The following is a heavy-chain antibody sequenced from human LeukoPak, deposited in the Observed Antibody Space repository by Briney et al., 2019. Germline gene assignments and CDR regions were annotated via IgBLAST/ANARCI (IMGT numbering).Heavy chain of an antibody. Sequence: PGGSLRLSCAASGFTLSRYWMTWVRQAPGKGLEWVANIKQDGSEKYYVDSVKGRFTISRDNAKNSLYLQMNSLRAEDTAVYYCARVVIITNAFDIWGQGTMVTVSS. CDR3: ARVVIITNAFDI. D-gene: IGHD3-22*01. CDR2: IKQDGSEK. J-gene: IGHJ3*02. CDR1: GFTLSRYW. V-gene: IGHV3-7*01.